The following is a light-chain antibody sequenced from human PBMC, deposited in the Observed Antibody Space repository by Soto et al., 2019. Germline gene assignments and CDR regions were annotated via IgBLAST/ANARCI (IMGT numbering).Light chain of an antibody. CDR2: DAS. Sequence: DIVMTQSPATLSVSAGKRATLSCRARQSVRSNLAWYQQKPGQAPRLLIYDASTRATGIPARFSGSGSGTEFILTISSLQSEDAAVYYCQQRSNWPPITFGQGTRLEIK. V-gene: IGKV3D-15*01. J-gene: IGKJ5*01. CDR3: QQRSNWPPIT. CDR1: QSVRSN.